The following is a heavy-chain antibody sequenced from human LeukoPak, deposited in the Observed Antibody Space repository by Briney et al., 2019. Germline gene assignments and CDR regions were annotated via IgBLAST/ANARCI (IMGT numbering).Heavy chain of an antibody. CDR2: IYYSGST. Sequence: SETLSLTCTVSGGSISSSSYYWGWIRQPPGKGLEWIGSIYYSGSTYYNPSLKSRVTISVDTSKNQFSLKLSSVTAADTAVYYCARHHYYYCMDVWGKGTTVTISS. CDR1: GGSISSSSYY. J-gene: IGHJ6*03. V-gene: IGHV4-39*01. CDR3: ARHHYYYCMDV.